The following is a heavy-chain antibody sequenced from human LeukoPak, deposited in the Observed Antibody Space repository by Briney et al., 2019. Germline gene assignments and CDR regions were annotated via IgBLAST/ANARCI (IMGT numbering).Heavy chain of an antibody. J-gene: IGHJ6*02. CDR3: ATRIAVGYYYGMDV. D-gene: IGHD2-21*01. Sequence: VGSLKLSCAASGFTFSGSAMHWVRQASGKVLEWVGRISSKGNNYATAYAASVKGSFTISRDDSKNTAFLQMNSLETEDTAVYYCATRIAVGYYYGMDVWGQGTTVTVSS. CDR2: ISSKGNNYAT. V-gene: IGHV3-73*01. CDR1: GFTFSGSA.